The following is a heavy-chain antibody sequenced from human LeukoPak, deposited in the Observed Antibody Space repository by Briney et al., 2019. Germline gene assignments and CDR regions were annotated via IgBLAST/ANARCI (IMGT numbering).Heavy chain of an antibody. CDR1: GFSFSNYG. V-gene: IGHV3-33*01. J-gene: IGHJ4*02. CDR2: IRYGGSNE. D-gene: IGHD1-26*01. CDR3: ARDLSGTFDY. Sequence: GGSLRLSCAASGPSGFSFSNYGMHWVRQAPGKGLEWVAGIRYGGSNELYADSVKGRFAISRDNSKNTLYLQMNSLRTEDTALYYCARDLSGTFDYWGQGTLVTVSS.